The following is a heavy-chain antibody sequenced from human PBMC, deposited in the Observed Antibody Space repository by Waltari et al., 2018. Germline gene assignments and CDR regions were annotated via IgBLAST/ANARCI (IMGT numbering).Heavy chain of an antibody. Sequence: QLQLQESGPGLVKPSETLSLTCTVSGGSISSSSYYWGWIRQPPGNGLEWIGSIYYSGSTYYNPSLKSRVTISVDTSKNQFSLKLSSVTAADTAVYYCARDRSPYYDFWSGYLTQFDPWGQGTLVTVSS. V-gene: IGHV4-39*07. J-gene: IGHJ5*02. D-gene: IGHD3-3*01. CDR1: GGSISSSSYY. CDR2: IYYSGST. CDR3: ARDRSPYYDFWSGYLTQFDP.